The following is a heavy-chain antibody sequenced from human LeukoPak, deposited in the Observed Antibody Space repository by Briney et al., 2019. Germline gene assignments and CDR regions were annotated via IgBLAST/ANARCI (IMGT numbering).Heavy chain of an antibody. CDR3: ARGRSDYYLDP. D-gene: IGHD3-22*01. CDR1: VYTFTDYY. Sequence: ASVKVSCKASVYTFTDYYMHWVRQAPGQGLEWMGWIYPNSGGTNYAQNFQGRVTMTRDTSISTAYMGLSRLRSDDTAVYFCARGRSDYYLDPWGQGTLVTVS. J-gene: IGHJ5*02. CDR2: IYPNSGGT. V-gene: IGHV1-2*02.